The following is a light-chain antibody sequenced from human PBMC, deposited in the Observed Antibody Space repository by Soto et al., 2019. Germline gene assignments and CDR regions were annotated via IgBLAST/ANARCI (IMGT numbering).Light chain of an antibody. J-gene: IGKJ4*01. CDR2: WAS. Sequence: DIVMTQSPDSLAVSLGERATINCKASQSVLYSSNNKNYLAWYQQKPGQPPNLLIYWASSREAGVPDRFSGSGSGTDFTLTISSQKADDVAVDYCHPCYTTLVTFGRRTKVEIK. CDR1: QSVLYSSNNKNY. CDR3: HPCYTTLVT. V-gene: IGKV4-1*01.